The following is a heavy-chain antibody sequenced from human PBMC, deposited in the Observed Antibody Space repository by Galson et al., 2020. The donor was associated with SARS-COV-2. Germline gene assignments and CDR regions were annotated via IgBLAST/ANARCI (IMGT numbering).Heavy chain of an antibody. CDR2: ISRTTDIT. CDR3: AKDEYSGWGGYYFDY. D-gene: IGHD5-12*01. J-gene: IGHJ4*02. V-gene: IGHV3-23*01. CDR1: GFTFSSYA. Sequence: TGGSLRLSCAPSGFTFSSYAMSWVRQAPGQGMAWVSTISRTTDITYYADSVRGRFTISRDNSKNTLYLQMNSLRAEDTAIYYCAKDEYSGWGGYYFDYWGQGTLVTVSS.